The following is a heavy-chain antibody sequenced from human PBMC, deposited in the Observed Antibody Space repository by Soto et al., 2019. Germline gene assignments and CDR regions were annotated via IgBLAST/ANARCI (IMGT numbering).Heavy chain of an antibody. Sequence: GGSLRLSCAASGFTFSNYGMNWVRQAPGKGLEWVSYIGSSSNIIYYADSVKGRFTISRDNAKNSLYLQMNSLRDEDTSVYYCAKFRGFDYGTLDYWGQGTLVTVYS. CDR1: GFTFSNYG. CDR2: IGSSSNII. V-gene: IGHV3-48*02. D-gene: IGHD3-10*01. J-gene: IGHJ4*02. CDR3: AKFRGFDYGTLDY.